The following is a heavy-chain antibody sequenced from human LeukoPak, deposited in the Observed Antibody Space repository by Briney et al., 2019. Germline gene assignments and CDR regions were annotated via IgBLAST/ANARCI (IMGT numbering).Heavy chain of an antibody. Sequence: SETLSLTCTVSGGSISSYYWSWIRQPPGKGLEWIGYIYYSGSTSYNPSLKSRVTISVDTSKNQFSLKLSSVTAADTAVYYCARDLGGVDDYWGQGTLVTVSS. J-gene: IGHJ4*02. CDR2: IYYSGST. D-gene: IGHD2-15*01. CDR1: GGSISSYY. V-gene: IGHV4-59*01. CDR3: ARDLGGVDDY.